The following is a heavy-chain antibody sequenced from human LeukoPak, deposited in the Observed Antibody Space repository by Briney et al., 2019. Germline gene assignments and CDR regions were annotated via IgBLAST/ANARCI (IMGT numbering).Heavy chain of an antibody. Sequence: PGGSLRLSCAASGFTFSDYYMSWIRQAPGKGLEWVSYISSSGSTIYYADSVKGRFTISRDNAKNSLYLQMNSLRAEDTAVYYCARRAWAAAGTLYLGYWGQGTLVTVSS. V-gene: IGHV3-11*04. CDR2: ISSSGSTI. CDR1: GFTFSDYY. J-gene: IGHJ4*02. CDR3: ARRAWAAAGTLYLGY. D-gene: IGHD6-13*01.